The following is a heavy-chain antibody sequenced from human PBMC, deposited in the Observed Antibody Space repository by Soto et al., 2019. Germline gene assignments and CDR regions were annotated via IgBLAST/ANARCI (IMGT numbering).Heavy chain of an antibody. CDR3: ARGTYYYDSSGYYKTRAEYFQH. Sequence: SVKVSCKASVGTFSSYAISWVRQAPGQGLEWMGGIIPIFGTANYAQKFQGRVTITADESTSTAYMELSSLRSEDTAVYYCARGTYYYDSSGYYKTRAEYFQHWGQGTLVTGSS. D-gene: IGHD3-22*01. V-gene: IGHV1-69*13. J-gene: IGHJ1*01. CDR1: VGTFSSYA. CDR2: IIPIFGTA.